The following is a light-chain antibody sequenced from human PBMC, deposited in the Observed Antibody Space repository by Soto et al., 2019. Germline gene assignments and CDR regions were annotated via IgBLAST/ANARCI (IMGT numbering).Light chain of an antibody. CDR2: KAS. CDR3: QQYESYPLT. V-gene: IGKV1-5*03. J-gene: IGKJ4*01. CDR1: QSINTL. Sequence: DIQMTQSPSALSASVGERVTITCRASQSINTLLAWYQHKPGKAPNLLIYKASNLESGVPSRFSGSGFGTEFSLTVSSLQPEDFATYYCQQYESYPLTFGGGTKVDIK.